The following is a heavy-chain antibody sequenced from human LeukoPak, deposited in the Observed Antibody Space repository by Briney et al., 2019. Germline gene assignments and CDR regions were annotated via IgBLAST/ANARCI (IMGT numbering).Heavy chain of an antibody. Sequence: SETLSLTCTVSGGSISSSSYYWGWIRQPPGKGLEWIGSIYYSGSTYYNPSLKSRVTISVDTSKNQFSLKLSSVTAADTAVYYCARRRSSWYRYYYYYMDVWGKGTTVTVSS. CDR3: ARRRSSWYRYYYYYMDV. CDR2: IYYSGST. J-gene: IGHJ6*03. V-gene: IGHV4-39*01. D-gene: IGHD6-13*01. CDR1: GGSISSSSYY.